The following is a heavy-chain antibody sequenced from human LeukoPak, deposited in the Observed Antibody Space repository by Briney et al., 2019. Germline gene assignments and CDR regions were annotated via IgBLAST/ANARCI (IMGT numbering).Heavy chain of an antibody. CDR2: IYCSGST. D-gene: IGHD2-2*01. V-gene: IGHV4-59*08. J-gene: IGHJ6*02. CDR1: GGSISSYY. Sequence: SETLSLTCTVSGGSISSYYWSWIRQPPGKGLEWIGYIYCSGSTNYNPSPKSRVTISVDTSKNQFSLKLSSVTAADTAVYYCARHGSPGVVPAAARYGMDVWGQGTTVTVSS. CDR3: ARHGSPGVVPAAARYGMDV.